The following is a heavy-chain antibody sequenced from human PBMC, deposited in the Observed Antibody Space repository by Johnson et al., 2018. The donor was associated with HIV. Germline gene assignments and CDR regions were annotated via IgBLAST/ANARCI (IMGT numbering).Heavy chain of an antibody. D-gene: IGHD2-21*02. J-gene: IGHJ3*01. V-gene: IGHV3-30*02. CDR2: IQYDGSNK. CDR1: GFTFSSYG. CDR3: AREEAYCGGDCYSAFDF. Sequence: QVQLVESGGGVVQPGRSLRLSCAASGFTFSSYGVHWVRQAPGKGLEWVAFIQYDGSNKYYADSVKGRFTISRDNSKNTLYVQMNSLRAEDTAVYYCAREEAYCGGDCYSAFDFWGRGTMVTVSS.